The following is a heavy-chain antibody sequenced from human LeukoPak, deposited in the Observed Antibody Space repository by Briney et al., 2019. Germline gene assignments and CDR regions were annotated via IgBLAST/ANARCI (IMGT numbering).Heavy chain of an antibody. J-gene: IGHJ5*02. CDR2: IKQDGSEK. D-gene: IGHD2-15*01. V-gene: IGHV3-7*01. CDR3: ARELRGYCSGGSCFNWFDP. Sequence: GGSLRLSCAASGFTFSSYWMSWVRQAPGKGLEWVANIKQDGSEKYYVDSVKGRFTISRDNAKNSLYLQMNSLRAEDTAVYYCARELRGYCSGGSCFNWFDPWGQGTLVTVSS. CDR1: GFTFSSYW.